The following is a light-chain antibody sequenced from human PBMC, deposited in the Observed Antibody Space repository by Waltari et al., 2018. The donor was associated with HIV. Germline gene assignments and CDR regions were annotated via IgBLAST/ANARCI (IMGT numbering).Light chain of an antibody. CDR3: QQYRAYPLT. V-gene: IGKV1-16*02. Sequence: DIQLTQSPSSLSASVGDRVTITCRASQDVSNDLACFQQKPGEPPKSLIYAASSLQSGVPSKFSGSGSGTHFALTISSLQPEDFATYYCQQYRAYPLTFGGGTNVE. J-gene: IGKJ4*01. CDR2: AAS. CDR1: QDVSND.